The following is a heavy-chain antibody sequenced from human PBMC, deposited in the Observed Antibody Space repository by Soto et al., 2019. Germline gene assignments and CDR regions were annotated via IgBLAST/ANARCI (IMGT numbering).Heavy chain of an antibody. J-gene: IGHJ4*02. CDR1: GYSFTRLD. CDR2: MQPSTGRT. V-gene: IGHV1-8*01. Sequence: QVKLVQSGAEVRDPGASVKVSCKATGYSFTRLDINWVRQTAGQGLERMGWMQPSTGRTGYAQKFQGRVAMTRDTYLNTAYMELTTLTSDDTAFCYCARGGSSGVDYWGQGTVVSVSS. D-gene: IGHD3-10*01. CDR3: ARGGSSGVDY.